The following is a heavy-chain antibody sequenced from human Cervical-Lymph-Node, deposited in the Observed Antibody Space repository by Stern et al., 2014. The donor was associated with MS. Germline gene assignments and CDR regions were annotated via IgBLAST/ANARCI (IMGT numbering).Heavy chain of an antibody. D-gene: IGHD6-6*01. J-gene: IGHJ4*02. CDR2: FSPGDSDS. Sequence: VQLVESGAEAKKPGESLRISCKGSGYDFTTYWIAWVRQMPGRGLEWMGMFSPGDSDSRYIPSFQGQVRFAVDKSINTAYLQLSSLKASDTAMYYCARQGSRLTNDYWGQGTLVSVSS. CDR3: ARQGSRLTNDY. CDR1: GYDFTTYW. V-gene: IGHV5-51*01.